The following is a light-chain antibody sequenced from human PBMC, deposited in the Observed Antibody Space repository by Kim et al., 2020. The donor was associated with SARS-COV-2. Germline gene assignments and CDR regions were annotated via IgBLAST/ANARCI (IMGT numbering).Light chain of an antibody. CDR1: SSNIGSNY. V-gene: IGLV1-47*01. CDR2: RNN. Sequence: ELTQPPSASGTPGQRVTISCSGSSSNIGSNYVYWYQQLPGTAPKLLIYRNNQRPSGVPDRFSCSKSGTSASLAISGLRSEDEVDYYCAPLDDSWAFGG. CDR3: APLDDSWA. J-gene: IGLJ2*01.